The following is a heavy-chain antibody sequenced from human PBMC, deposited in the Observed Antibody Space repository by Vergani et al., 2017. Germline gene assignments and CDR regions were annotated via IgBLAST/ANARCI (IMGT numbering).Heavy chain of an antibody. CDR1: GGSFTSYH. Sequence: QVQLQQWGGGLLKPSETLSLTCVVNGGSFTSYHWTWIRQSPGEGLEWVGDIDHTGRPDYNPSLKGGLTMSVDKSRNQFSLTLNSVTATDTAIYFCARVNTETNGHLYYYYDMDVWGQGTAVTVS. CDR2: IDHTGRP. J-gene: IGHJ6*02. CDR3: ARVNTETNGHLYYYYDMDV. D-gene: IGHD4-11*01. V-gene: IGHV4-34*01.